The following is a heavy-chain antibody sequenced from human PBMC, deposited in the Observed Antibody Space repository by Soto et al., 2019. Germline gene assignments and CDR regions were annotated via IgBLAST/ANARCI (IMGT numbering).Heavy chain of an antibody. CDR2: INANTGNT. CDR3: ARDLGYGDYSGWFDP. CDR1: GYTFTSYY. J-gene: IGHJ5*02. D-gene: IGHD4-17*01. Sequence: ASVKVSCKASGYTFTSYYMSWVRQAPGQGLEWMGRINANTGNTNYAQKFQGRVTMTRDTSTSTAYMELRSLRSDDTAVYYCARDLGYGDYSGWFDPWGQGTLVTVSS. V-gene: IGHV1-18*04.